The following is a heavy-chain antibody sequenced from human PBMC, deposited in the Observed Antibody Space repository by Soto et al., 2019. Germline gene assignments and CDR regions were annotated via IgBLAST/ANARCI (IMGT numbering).Heavy chain of an antibody. CDR1: GFTFSSYA. CDR2: ISGSGGST. CDR3: AKKEGSINMVRGVIICYYYGMDV. D-gene: IGHD3-10*01. V-gene: IGHV3-23*01. J-gene: IGHJ6*02. Sequence: PGGSLRLSCAASGFTFSSYAMSWVRQAPGKGLEWVSAISGSGGSTYYADSVKGRFTISRDNSKNTLYLQMNSLRAEDTAVYYCAKKEGSINMVRGVIICYYYGMDVWGQGTTVTVSS.